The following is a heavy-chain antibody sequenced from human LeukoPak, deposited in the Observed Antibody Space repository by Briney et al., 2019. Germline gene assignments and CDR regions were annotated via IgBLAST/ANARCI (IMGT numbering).Heavy chain of an antibody. Sequence: PGGSLRLSCAASGFTFSSYAMSWVRPAPGKGLEWVSGISGSGGSIYYADSVKGRLTISRDNSKNTLYLQMNSLRAEDTAVYYCAKCSGGTCYSSLDYWGQGTLVTVSS. J-gene: IGHJ4*02. CDR3: AKCSGGTCYSSLDY. CDR2: ISGSGGSI. CDR1: GFTFSSYA. V-gene: IGHV3-23*01. D-gene: IGHD2-15*01.